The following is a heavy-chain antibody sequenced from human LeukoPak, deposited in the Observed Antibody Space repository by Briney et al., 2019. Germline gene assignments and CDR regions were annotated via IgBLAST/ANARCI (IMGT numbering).Heavy chain of an antibody. D-gene: IGHD3-16*01. J-gene: IGHJ4*02. CDR2: ISGSGGST. Sequence: GGSLRLSCAASGFTFSSYVMSWVRQAPGKRLEWVSAISGSGGSTYYADSVKGRFTISRDNSKNTLYLQMNSLRAEDTALYYCAKHYGGGAADYFDYWGQGTLVTVSS. CDR3: AKHYGGGAADYFDY. V-gene: IGHV3-23*01. CDR1: GFTFSSYV.